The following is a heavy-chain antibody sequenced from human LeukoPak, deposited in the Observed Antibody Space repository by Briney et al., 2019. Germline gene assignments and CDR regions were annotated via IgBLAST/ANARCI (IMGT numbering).Heavy chain of an antibody. CDR1: GFTFSSYG. Sequence: PGGSLRLSCAASGFTFSSYGMHWVRQAPGKGLEWVAFIRYDGGNKYYADSVKGRFTISRDNSKNTLYLQMNSLRAEDTAVYYCAKGDLTTTGTTSVDYWGQGTLVTVSS. CDR3: AKGDLTTTGTTSVDY. CDR2: IRYDGGNK. D-gene: IGHD1-1*01. V-gene: IGHV3-30*02. J-gene: IGHJ4*02.